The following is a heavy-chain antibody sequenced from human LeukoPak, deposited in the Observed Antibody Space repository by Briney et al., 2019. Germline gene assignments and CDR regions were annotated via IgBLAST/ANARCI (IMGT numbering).Heavy chain of an antibody. CDR3: ARELRGSGSYYHYYYAVDV. V-gene: IGHV4-39*07. J-gene: IGHJ6*02. CDR2: IYYSGAT. D-gene: IGHD3-10*01. CDR1: GGSISSSSNY. Sequence: PSETLSLTCTVSGGSISSSSNYWAWIRQPPGKGLEWIVSIYYSGATYYNPSLKSRVNISRDTSKNQFSLKLSSVTAADTAVYYCARELRGSGSYYHYYYAVDVWGQGTTVTVSS.